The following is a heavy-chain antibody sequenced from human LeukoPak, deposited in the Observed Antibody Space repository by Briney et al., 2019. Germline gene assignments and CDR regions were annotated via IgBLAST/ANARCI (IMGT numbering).Heavy chain of an antibody. Sequence: QPGGSLRLSCAVSGFTFSDHFMDWVRQAPGKGLEWVGRTKSKANSYTTEYAASVKGRFTISRDDSRNSLYLQMNSLKTEDTAVYYCARGSTVTRSLRKYYGMDVWGQGTTVIVSS. CDR2: TKSKANSYTT. J-gene: IGHJ6*02. CDR1: GFTFSDHF. CDR3: ARGSTVTRSLRKYYGMDV. D-gene: IGHD4-17*01. V-gene: IGHV3-72*01.